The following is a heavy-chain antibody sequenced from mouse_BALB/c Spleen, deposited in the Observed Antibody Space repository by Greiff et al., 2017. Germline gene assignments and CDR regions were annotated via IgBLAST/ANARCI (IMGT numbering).Heavy chain of an antibody. J-gene: IGHJ3*01. Sequence: EVKLMESGGDLVKPGGSLKLSCAASGFTFSSYGMSWVRQTPDKRLEWVATISSGGSYTYYPDSVKGRFTISRDNAKNTLYLQMSSLKSEDTAMYYCARHTFLDEYDDGAWFAYWGQGTLVTVSA. D-gene: IGHD2-4*01. V-gene: IGHV5-6*01. CDR2: ISSGGSYT. CDR3: ARHTFLDEYDDGAWFAY. CDR1: GFTFSSYG.